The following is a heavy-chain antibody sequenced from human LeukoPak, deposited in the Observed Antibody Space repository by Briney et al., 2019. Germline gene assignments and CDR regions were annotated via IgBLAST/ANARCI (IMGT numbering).Heavy chain of an antibody. D-gene: IGHD3-10*01. CDR3: ARQTMVRRWFDP. J-gene: IGHJ5*02. CDR2: IYYSGST. V-gene: IGHV4-59*08. Sequence: SETLSLTCTVSGDSISIYYWSWIRQPPGKGLEWIGYIYYSGSTNYNPSLKSRVTISVDTSKNQFSLKLSSVTAADTAVYYCARQTMVRRWFDPWGQGTLVTVSS. CDR1: GDSISIYY.